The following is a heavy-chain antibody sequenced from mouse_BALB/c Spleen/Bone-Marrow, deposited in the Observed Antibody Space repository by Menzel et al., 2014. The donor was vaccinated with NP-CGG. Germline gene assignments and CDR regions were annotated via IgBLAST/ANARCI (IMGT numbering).Heavy chain of an antibody. D-gene: IGHD2-4*01. CDR2: IWSGGST. Sequence: VHLVESGPGLVQPSQSLSITCTVSGFSLTSYGVHWVRQPPGKGLEWLGVIWSGGSTDYNAAFISRLSISKDNSKSQVFFKMNSLQADDTAIYYCARRYDYDGAWFAYWGQGTLVTVSA. J-gene: IGHJ3*01. CDR1: GFSLTSYG. CDR3: ARRYDYDGAWFAY. V-gene: IGHV2-4*02.